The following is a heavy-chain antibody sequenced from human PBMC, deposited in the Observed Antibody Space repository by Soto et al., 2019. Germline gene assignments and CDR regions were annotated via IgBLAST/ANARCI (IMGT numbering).Heavy chain of an antibody. D-gene: IGHD4-17*01. CDR1: GYSFTSYW. V-gene: IGHV5-10-1*01. J-gene: IGHJ4*02. CDR2: IDPSDSYT. CDR3: ARADYGEYFDY. Sequence: GESLKIACKGSGYSFTSYWISGVHQMPGEGLVWMGRIDPSDSYTNYSPSVQGQVAISADKSLSTAYLQWSRLKASDTAMYYCARADYGEYFDYWGQGTLVTVSS.